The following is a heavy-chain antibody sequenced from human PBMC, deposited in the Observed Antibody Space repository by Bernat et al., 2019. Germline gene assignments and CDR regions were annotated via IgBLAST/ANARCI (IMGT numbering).Heavy chain of an antibody. CDR3: ARAGTVLRFLEWLSTNWFDP. CDR2: ISSSSSYI. CDR1: GFTFSSNA. D-gene: IGHD3-3*01. Sequence: EVQLVESGGGLVQPGGSLRLSCAASGFTFSSNAMSWVRQAPGKGLEWVSSISSSSSYIYYADSVKGRFTISRDNAKNSLYLQMNSLRAEDTAVYYCARAGTVLRFLEWLSTNWFDPWGQGTLVTVSS. V-gene: IGHV3-21*01. J-gene: IGHJ5*02.